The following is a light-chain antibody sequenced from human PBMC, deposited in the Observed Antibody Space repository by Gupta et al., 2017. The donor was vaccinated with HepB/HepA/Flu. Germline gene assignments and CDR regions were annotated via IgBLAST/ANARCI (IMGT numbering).Light chain of an antibody. V-gene: IGLV1-47*01. CDR2: TNN. J-gene: IGLJ2*01. CDR3: ATWDDSLRGPV. CDR1: SSNIENNN. Sequence: QSVLTQAPSASGTPGQRVTISCSGSSSNIENNNVRWYPHVPGTAPKPLIYTNNQRPSGVPDRFSGSKSGTSASLAISGIRSEDEADYDCATWDDSLRGPVFGGGTKLTVL.